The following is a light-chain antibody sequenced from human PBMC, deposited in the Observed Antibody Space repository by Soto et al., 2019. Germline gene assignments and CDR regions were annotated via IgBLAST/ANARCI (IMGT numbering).Light chain of an antibody. CDR2: WAS. CDR3: QQYYSPPLT. J-gene: IGKJ4*01. Sequence: DIVLTPSPYALSVSLGARATITCKSSQSFLYSSNNKNYLVWYQQKPGQPPKLLIYWASTRESGVPDRFSGSGSGTDFTLTISSLQAEDVAVYYCQQYYSPPLTFGGGTKVDIK. V-gene: IGKV4-1*01. CDR1: QSFLYSSNNKNY.